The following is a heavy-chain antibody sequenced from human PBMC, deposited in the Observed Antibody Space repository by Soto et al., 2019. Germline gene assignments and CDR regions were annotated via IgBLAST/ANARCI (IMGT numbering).Heavy chain of an antibody. CDR1: GFPFSGYS. D-gene: IGHD6-13*01. CDR2: ISPSSTTI. J-gene: IGHJ3*02. CDR3: ERPAAGTSGHDAFDI. V-gene: IGHV3-48*02. Sequence: GGSLRLSCVASGFPFSGYSMNWVRQAPGKGLEWVSCISPSSTTIYYADSVRGRFTISRDNARNSLYLQMNSLRDEDTAIYYCERPAAGTSGHDAFDIWGQGTMVTVSS.